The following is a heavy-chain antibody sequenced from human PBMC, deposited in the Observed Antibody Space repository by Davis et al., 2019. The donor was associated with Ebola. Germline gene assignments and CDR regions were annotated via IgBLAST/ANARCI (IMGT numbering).Heavy chain of an antibody. CDR3: ARRSNYGGFDY. J-gene: IGHJ4*02. CDR1: GGSISSYY. V-gene: IGHV4-59*08. Sequence: SETLSLTCTVSGGSISSYYWSWIRQPPGKGLEWIGYIYYSGSTNYNPSLKSRVTISVDTSKNQFSLKLSSVTAADTAVYYCARRSNYGGFDYWGQGTLVTVSS. D-gene: IGHD4-17*01. CDR2: IYYSGST.